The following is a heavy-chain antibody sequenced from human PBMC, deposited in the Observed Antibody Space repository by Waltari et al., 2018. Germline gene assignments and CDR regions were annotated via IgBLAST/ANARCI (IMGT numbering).Heavy chain of an antibody. J-gene: IGHJ4*02. Sequence: QVQLQESGPGLVKPSETLSLTCTVSRGSISNYYWSWIRQPPGKGLEWIGYIYYSGRTNYHPSLKRLVTIAVETSKNQFSLILSSVTAADTAVYYCASSENRPLCGGDCYGVDYWGQGTLVTVSS. CDR3: ASSENRPLCGGDCYGVDY. D-gene: IGHD2-21*01. CDR2: IYYSGRT. V-gene: IGHV4-59*01. CDR1: RGSISNYY.